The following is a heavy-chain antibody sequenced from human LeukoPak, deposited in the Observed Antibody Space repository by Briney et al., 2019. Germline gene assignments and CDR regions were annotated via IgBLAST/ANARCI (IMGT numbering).Heavy chain of an antibody. V-gene: IGHV4-61*02. CDR1: GGSVRSASYY. CDR3: ARDSSYGSGSYEYFDF. CDR2: IYGSGST. J-gene: IGHJ4*02. D-gene: IGHD3-10*01. Sequence: SETLSLTCTVSGGSVRSASYYWSWIRQGAGKGLEWLGRIYGSGSTNYNPSLKSRLSMSVDTSKNQLSLKLSSVTAADTAIYYCARDSSYGSGSYEYFDFWGQGILVTVSS.